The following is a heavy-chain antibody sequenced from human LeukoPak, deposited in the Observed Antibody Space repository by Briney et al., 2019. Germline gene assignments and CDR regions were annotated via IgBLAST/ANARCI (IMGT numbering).Heavy chain of an antibody. CDR1: GFTFSSYG. CDR3: ATVPGGGYYNYYMGV. CDR2: IRYDGSNK. J-gene: IGHJ6*03. V-gene: IGHV3-30*02. D-gene: IGHD2-15*01. Sequence: GGSLRLSCAASGFTFSSYGMHWVRQAPGKGLEWVAFIRYDGSNKYYADSVKGRFTISRDSSKNTLYLQMNSLRAEDTAVYYCATVPGGGYYNYYMGVWGKGTTVTVSS.